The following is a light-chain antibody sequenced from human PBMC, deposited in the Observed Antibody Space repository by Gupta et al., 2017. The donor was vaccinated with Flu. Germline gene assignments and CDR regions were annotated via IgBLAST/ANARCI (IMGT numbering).Light chain of an antibody. CDR3: QQSYSTPPDT. Sequence: DIQMTQSPSSLSASVGDRVTITCRASQSISYSLNWYQQKPGEAPKLLIYAASTLQGGVPSRFSGSGSGTDFTLTISSLKPEDFATYYCQQSYSTPPDTFGQGTRVEIK. CDR2: AAS. CDR1: QSISYS. J-gene: IGKJ1*01. V-gene: IGKV1-39*01.